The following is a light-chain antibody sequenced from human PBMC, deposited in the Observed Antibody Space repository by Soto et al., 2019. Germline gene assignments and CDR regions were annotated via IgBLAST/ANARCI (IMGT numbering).Light chain of an antibody. CDR3: QQYNSYST. Sequence: DVQMTQSPSTLSASIGDRVTITCRARQSISSLVAWYQQKPGKAPQLLISGASGLQGGVPSRFSGSVSGTEFTLTICSLQPDDFATYYCQQYNSYSTFGGGTKVEIK. CDR2: GAS. J-gene: IGKJ4*01. CDR1: QSISSL. V-gene: IGKV1-5*01.